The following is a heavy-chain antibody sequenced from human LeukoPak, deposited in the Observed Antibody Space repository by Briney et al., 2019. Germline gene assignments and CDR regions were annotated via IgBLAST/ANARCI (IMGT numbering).Heavy chain of an antibody. CDR2: ISSSSSYI. CDR1: GFTFSSYA. Sequence: GGSLRLSCAASGFTFSSYAMNWVRQAPGKGLEWVSSISSSSSYIYYADSVKGRFTISRDNAKNSLYLQMNSLRAEDTAVYYCAKERPLYYYDSSGYWRPLDYWGQGTLVTVSS. D-gene: IGHD3-22*01. CDR3: AKERPLYYYDSSGYWRPLDY. V-gene: IGHV3-21*01. J-gene: IGHJ4*02.